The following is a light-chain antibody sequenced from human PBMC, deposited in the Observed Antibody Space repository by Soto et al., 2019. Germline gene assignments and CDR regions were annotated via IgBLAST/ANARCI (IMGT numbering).Light chain of an antibody. Sequence: DIQMTQSPSSLSASVGDRVTITCRASQTISNFLNWYQQKPGKAPKLLIYAASSLQSGVPSRFGGSGSGTDFTLNISRLRPEDFATYYCQQSYSVPLTFGGGTEVEIK. CDR2: AAS. CDR1: QTISNF. V-gene: IGKV1-39*01. CDR3: QQSYSVPLT. J-gene: IGKJ4*01.